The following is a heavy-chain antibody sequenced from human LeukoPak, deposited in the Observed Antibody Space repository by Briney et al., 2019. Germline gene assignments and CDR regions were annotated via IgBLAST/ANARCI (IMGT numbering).Heavy chain of an antibody. CDR2: INSDGGST. V-gene: IGHV3-74*01. CDR1: GFTFSSYW. CDR3: AKDLHGVRYDFDY. Sequence: GGSLRPSCAASGFTFSSYWMHWVRQALGRGLVWVSRINSDGGSTSYADSVKGRFTISRDNSKNTLYLQMNSLRAEDTAVYYCAKDLHGVRYDFDYWGQGTLVTVSS. D-gene: IGHD5-12*01. J-gene: IGHJ4*02.